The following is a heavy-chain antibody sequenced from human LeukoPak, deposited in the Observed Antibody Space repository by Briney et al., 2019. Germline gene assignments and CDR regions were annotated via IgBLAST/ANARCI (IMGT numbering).Heavy chain of an antibody. Sequence: GGSLRLSCVASGFTFSSYGMHWVRQAPGKGLEWVAFIRYDGSNEYVDSVKGRFTISRDNAKNSLYLQMNSLRAEDTAVYYCARDRVVDFYFDYWGQGTLVTVSS. J-gene: IGHJ4*02. D-gene: IGHD3-3*01. CDR3: ARDRVVDFYFDY. V-gene: IGHV3-30*02. CDR2: IRYDGSNE. CDR1: GFTFSSYG.